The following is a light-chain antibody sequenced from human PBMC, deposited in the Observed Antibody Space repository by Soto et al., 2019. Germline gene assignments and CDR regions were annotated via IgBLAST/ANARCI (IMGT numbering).Light chain of an antibody. V-gene: IGKV3-11*01. CDR3: QQRTA. Sequence: MVLTQSPATLSLSPGERATLSCRASQSVSSYLAWYQQKPGQAPRLLIYDASNRATGIPARFSGSGSGTDFTLTISSLEPEDFAVYYCQQRTAFGQGTKVDNK. CDR1: QSVSSY. CDR2: DAS. J-gene: IGKJ1*01.